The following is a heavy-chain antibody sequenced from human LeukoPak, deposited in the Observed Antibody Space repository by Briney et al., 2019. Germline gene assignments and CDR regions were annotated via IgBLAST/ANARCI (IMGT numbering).Heavy chain of an antibody. CDR3: ARGDYRTLNYYYYYMDV. CDR1: GGSISSYY. D-gene: IGHD4-11*01. V-gene: IGHV4-4*07. Sequence: PSETLSLTCTVSGGSISSYYWSWIRQPAGKGLEWIGRIYTSGSTNYNPSLKSRVTISVDTSKNQFSLKLSSVTAADTAVYYCARGDYRTLNYYYYYMDVWGKGTTVTISS. J-gene: IGHJ6*03. CDR2: IYTSGST.